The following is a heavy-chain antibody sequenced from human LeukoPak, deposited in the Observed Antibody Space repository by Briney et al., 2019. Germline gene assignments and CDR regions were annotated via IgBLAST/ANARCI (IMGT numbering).Heavy chain of an antibody. Sequence: ASVKVSCKASGYTFPSYGITWVRQAPGQGLEWMGWINTYSGNTNYAQKLQGRVTMTRDTSISTAYMELSRLRSGDTAVYYCATEYQLLRFDCWGQGTLVTVSS. CDR2: INTYSGNT. D-gene: IGHD2-2*01. CDR3: ATEYQLLRFDC. CDR1: GYTFPSYG. V-gene: IGHV1-18*01. J-gene: IGHJ4*02.